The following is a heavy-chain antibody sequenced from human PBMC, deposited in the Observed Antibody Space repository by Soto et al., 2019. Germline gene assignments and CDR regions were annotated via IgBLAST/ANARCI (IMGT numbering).Heavy chain of an antibody. CDR1: GYSFTSYW. CDR2: IYPGDSDT. Sequence: PGESLKISCKGSGYSFTSYWIGWVRQMPGKGLEWMGIIYPGDSDTRYSPSFQGQVTISADKSISTAYLQWSSLKASDTAMYYCARRSITMVRGVIITPYLDYWGQGTLVTVSS. J-gene: IGHJ4*02. V-gene: IGHV5-51*01. D-gene: IGHD3-10*01. CDR3: ARRSITMVRGVIITPYLDY.